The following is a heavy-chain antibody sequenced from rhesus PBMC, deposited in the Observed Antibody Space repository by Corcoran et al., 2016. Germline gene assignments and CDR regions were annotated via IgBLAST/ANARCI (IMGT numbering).Heavy chain of an antibody. CDR1: GYTFPEFS. V-gene: IGHV1-156*01. J-gene: IGHJ4*01. CDR3: ARGTPFDY. Sequence: EVQLVQSGAEVKKPGASVKFPCKVSGYTFPEFSLHWVRQAPGEGLGWRGGVDTRSGEVIDEEKGQGRVTRNGESSTDTAYREVSSLGSEDTDVYYCARGTPFDYWGQGVLVTVSS. CDR2: VDTRSGEV.